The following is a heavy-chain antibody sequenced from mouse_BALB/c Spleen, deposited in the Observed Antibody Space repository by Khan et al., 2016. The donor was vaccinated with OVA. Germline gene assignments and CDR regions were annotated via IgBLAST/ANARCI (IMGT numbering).Heavy chain of an antibody. J-gene: IGHJ2*01. CDR2: INSNGGST. CDR1: GFTFSSYG. Sequence: EVELVESGGGLVQPGGSLKLSCAASGFTFSSYGMSWVRQTPDKRLELVATINSNGGSTYYPDSVKGRFTISRDNAKNTLYLQMSSLKSEDTAMYYRGRMARTINWGQGTTLTVSA. CDR3: GRMARTIN. V-gene: IGHV5-6-3*01.